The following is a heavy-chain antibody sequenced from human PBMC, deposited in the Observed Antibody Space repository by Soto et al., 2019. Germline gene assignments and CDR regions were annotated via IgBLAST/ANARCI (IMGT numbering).Heavy chain of an antibody. Sequence: SETLSLTCAVYGGSLSGYYWTWIRQPPGKGLEWIGEVNPGGITNYSTSVKSRLKISLDTSKKEGSLEMTSVTNTVTAVYYCEIVLIKMALQLIDSWGPGTLVTVSS. D-gene: IGHD2-2*01. V-gene: IGHV4-34*01. J-gene: IGHJ4*02. CDR3: EIVLIKMALQLIDS. CDR1: GGSLSGYY. CDR2: VNPGGIT.